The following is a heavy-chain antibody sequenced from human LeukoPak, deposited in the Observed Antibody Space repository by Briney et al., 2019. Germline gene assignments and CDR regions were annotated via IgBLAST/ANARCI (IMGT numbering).Heavy chain of an antibody. CDR3: ASSSGGDCYFFG. CDR1: GFTLSSYE. Sequence: GGSLRLSCAASGFTLSSYEMIWVRQAPGKGLEWVSYISSSGSTIYYADSVKGRFTISRDNAKNSLYLQMNSLRAEDTAVYYCASSSGGDCYFFGWGQGTLVTVSS. V-gene: IGHV3-48*03. CDR2: ISSSGSTI. D-gene: IGHD2-21*02. J-gene: IGHJ4*02.